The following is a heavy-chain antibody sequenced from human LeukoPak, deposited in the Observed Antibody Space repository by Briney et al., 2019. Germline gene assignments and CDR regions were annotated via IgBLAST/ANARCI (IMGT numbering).Heavy chain of an antibody. V-gene: IGHV3-23*01. D-gene: IGHD3-9*01. J-gene: IGHJ4*02. CDR2: ISGSGGST. CDR1: GFTFSSYA. Sequence: QTGGSLRLSCAASGFTFSSYAMSWVRQAPGKGLEWVSAISGSGGSTYYADSVKGRFTISRDNSKNTLYLQMNSLRAEDTAVYYCAKIGPRSLRYFDWLRYYFDYWGQGTLVTVSS. CDR3: AKIGPRSLRYFDWLRYYFDY.